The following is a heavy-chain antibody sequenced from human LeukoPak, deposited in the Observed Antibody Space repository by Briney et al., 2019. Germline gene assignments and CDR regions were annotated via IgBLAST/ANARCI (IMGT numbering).Heavy chain of an antibody. D-gene: IGHD3/OR15-3a*01. V-gene: IGHV1-2*06. Sequence: ASVKVSCKASGYTFTGYYMHWVRQAPGQGLEWMGRINPNSGGTNYAQKFQGRVTMTRDMSISTAYMELSRLRSDDTAVYYCARDPLRTVSFDYWGQGTLVTVSS. J-gene: IGHJ4*02. CDR1: GYTFTGYY. CDR3: ARDPLRTVSFDY. CDR2: INPNSGGT.